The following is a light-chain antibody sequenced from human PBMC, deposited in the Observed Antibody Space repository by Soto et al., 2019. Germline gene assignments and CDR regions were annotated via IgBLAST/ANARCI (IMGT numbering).Light chain of an antibody. CDR3: QQYGSSPPMYT. CDR2: YAS. J-gene: IGKJ2*01. V-gene: IGKV3-20*01. CDR1: QSVASRA. Sequence: IVLTQSPGTLSLSPGERATISCRASQSVASRALAWYQQKPGQAPRLLLYYASKRATGIPDRFSGSGSGTDFTLTISRLEPEDFAVYYCQQYGSSPPMYTFGQGTKLEIK.